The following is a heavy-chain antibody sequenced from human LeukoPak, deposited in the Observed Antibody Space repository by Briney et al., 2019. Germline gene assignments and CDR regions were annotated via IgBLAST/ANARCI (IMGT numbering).Heavy chain of an antibody. CDR2: INPKTGGT. D-gene: IGHD3-10*01. Sequence: SVKVSCKASGYTFTDSYMHWVRQAPGQGLEWMGWINPKTGGTNYAQRFQGRVTMTRDTSIRTAYMELNSLRSDDTAVYYCARDGRLTIFVRGIITEGSPPKNWGQGTLVTVSS. V-gene: IGHV1-2*02. J-gene: IGHJ4*02. CDR1: GYTFTDSY. CDR3: ARDGRLTIFVRGIITEGSPPKN.